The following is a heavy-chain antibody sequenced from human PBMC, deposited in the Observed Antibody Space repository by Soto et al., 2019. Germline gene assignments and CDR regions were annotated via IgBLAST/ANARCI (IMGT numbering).Heavy chain of an antibody. Sequence: FSGYYWSWIRQPPGQGLEWMGWINPNSGATLYARKFQGRVIVSRDTSISTAFMELSSLSSDDTAVYYCARGPFNYDSSGYYVYWGQGTLVTVSS. V-gene: IGHV1-2*02. J-gene: IGHJ1*01. CDR1: FSGYY. CDR2: INPNSGAT. D-gene: IGHD3-22*01. CDR3: ARGPFNYDSSGYYVY.